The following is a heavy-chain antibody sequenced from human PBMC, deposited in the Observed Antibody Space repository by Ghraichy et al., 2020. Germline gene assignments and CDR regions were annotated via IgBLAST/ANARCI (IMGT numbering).Heavy chain of an antibody. CDR1: GGSISSSDYY. CDR3: ARSAPNNWFDP. Sequence: LSLTCTVSGGSISSSDYYWSWIRQHPGKGLEWIGYIYYSGDTYYNPSLKSRATISVDTSKNPFTLKLTSVTAADTAVYYCARSAPNNWFDPWGQGTLVSVSS. V-gene: IGHV4-31*03. J-gene: IGHJ5*02. CDR2: IYYSGDT.